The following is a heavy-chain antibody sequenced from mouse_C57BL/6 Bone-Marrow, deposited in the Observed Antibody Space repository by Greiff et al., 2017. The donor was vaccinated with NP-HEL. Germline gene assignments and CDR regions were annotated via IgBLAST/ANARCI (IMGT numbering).Heavy chain of an antibody. J-gene: IGHJ2*01. V-gene: IGHV1-50*01. Sequence: QVQLQQPGAELVKPGASVKLSCKASGYTFTSYWMQWVKQRPGQGLEWIGEIDPSDSYTNYNQKFKGKATLTVDTSSSTAYMQLSSLTSEDSAVYYCARWVLWLDYWGQGTTLTVSS. CDR1: GYTFTSYW. CDR3: ARWVLWLDY. CDR2: IDPSDSYT. D-gene: IGHD1-1*02.